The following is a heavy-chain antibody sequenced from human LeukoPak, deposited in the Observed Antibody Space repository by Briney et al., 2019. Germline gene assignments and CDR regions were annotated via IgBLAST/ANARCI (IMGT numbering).Heavy chain of an antibody. CDR1: GGSISSSSYY. J-gene: IGHJ4*02. D-gene: IGHD6-19*01. CDR3: AREVAVAESGDY. V-gene: IGHV4-39*07. Sequence: SETLSLTCTVSGGSISSSSYYWGWIRQPPGKGLEWIGSIYYSGSTYYNPSLKSRVTISVDTSKNQFSLKLSSVTAADTAVYYCAREVAVAESGDYWGQGTLVTVSS. CDR2: IYYSGST.